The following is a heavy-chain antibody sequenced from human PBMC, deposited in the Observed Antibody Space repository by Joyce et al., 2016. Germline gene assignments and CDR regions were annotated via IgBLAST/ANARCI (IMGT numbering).Heavy chain of an antibody. CDR3: AKIVDGSDY. CDR1: GFSFSDYG. V-gene: IGHV3-30*18. CDR2: ISYDGSNK. D-gene: IGHD5-24*01. J-gene: IGHJ4*02. Sequence: QVQLVESGGGVVQPGRSLRLSCAASGFSFSDYGMHWVRQARGKGMEWVAVISYDGSNKYYGDSVKGRFTISRDNSKNTLYLQINSLRAEDTAIYYCAKIVDGSDYWGQGTLVTVSS.